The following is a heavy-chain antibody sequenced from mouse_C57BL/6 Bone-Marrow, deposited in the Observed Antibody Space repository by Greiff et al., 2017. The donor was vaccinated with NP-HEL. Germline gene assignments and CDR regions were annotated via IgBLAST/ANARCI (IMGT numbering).Heavy chain of an antibody. Sequence: VKLQESGAELVRPGTSVKVSCKASGYAFTNYLIEWVKQRPGQGLEWIGVINPGSGGTNYNEKFKGKATLTADKSSSTAYMQLSSLTSEDSAVYFCARDYYGSSYVEFAYWGQGTLVTVSA. CDR3: ARDYYGSSYVEFAY. CDR1: GYAFTNYL. J-gene: IGHJ3*01. CDR2: INPGSGGT. V-gene: IGHV1-54*01. D-gene: IGHD1-1*01.